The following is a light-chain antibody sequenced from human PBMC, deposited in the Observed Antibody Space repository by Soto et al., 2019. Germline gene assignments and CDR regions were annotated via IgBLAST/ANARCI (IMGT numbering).Light chain of an antibody. CDR2: ATS. Sequence: EILMTQSPATLSVSPGESATLSCSASHRVSSYLAWYQQKPGQAPRLLIYATSSRATGVPTRFSGSGSGTDFTLTISSLEPADFGVYYCQKRHNWPITCGQGTRREIK. V-gene: IGKV3-11*01. CDR1: HRVSSY. J-gene: IGKJ5*01. CDR3: QKRHNWPIT.